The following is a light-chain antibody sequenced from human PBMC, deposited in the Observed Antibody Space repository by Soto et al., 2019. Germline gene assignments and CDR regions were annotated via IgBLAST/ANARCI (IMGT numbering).Light chain of an antibody. J-gene: IGKJ1*01. CDR1: QSVSSN. Sequence: EIVMTQSPATLSVSPGERATLSCRASQSVSSNLAWYQQKPGQAPRLLIYGASTRATGIPARFSGSGSGTEFTLTIRRLEPEDSAVYYCQQYGSSPWTFGQGTKVEI. CDR3: QQYGSSPWT. V-gene: IGKV3-15*01. CDR2: GAS.